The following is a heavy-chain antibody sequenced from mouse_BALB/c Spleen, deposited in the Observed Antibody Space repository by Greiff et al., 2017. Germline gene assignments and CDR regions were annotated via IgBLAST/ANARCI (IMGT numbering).Heavy chain of an antibody. CDR3: AREGGYYAMDY. Sequence: EVKLVESGPGLVKPSQTVSLTCTVTGISITTGNYRWSWIRQFPGNKLEWIGYIYYSGTITYNPSLTSRTTITRDTSKNQFFLEMNSLTAEDTATYYCAREGGYYAMDYWGQGTSVTVSS. V-gene: IGHV3-5*02. D-gene: IGHD1-1*02. CDR1: GISITTGNYR. CDR2: IYYSGTI. J-gene: IGHJ4*01.